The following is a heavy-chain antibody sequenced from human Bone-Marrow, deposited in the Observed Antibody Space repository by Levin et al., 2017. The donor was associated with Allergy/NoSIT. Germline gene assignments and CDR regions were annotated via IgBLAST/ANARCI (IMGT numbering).Heavy chain of an antibody. J-gene: IGHJ4*02. CDR1: GGSISSGGYY. D-gene: IGHD2-15*01. V-gene: IGHV4-31*03. CDR2: IYYSGST. CDR3: AREAPLPYCSGGSCYGGAAY. Sequence: SETLSLTCTVSGGSISSGGYYWSWIRQHPGKGLEWIGYIYYSGSTYYNPSLKSRVTISVDTSKNQFSLKLSSVTAADTAVYYCAREAPLPYCSGGSCYGGAAYWGQGTLVTVSS.